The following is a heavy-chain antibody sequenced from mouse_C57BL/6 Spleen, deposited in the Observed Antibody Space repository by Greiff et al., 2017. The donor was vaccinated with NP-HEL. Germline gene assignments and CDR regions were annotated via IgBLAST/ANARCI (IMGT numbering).Heavy chain of an antibody. CDR2: IYPGDGDT. Sequence: VKLQESGAELVKPGASVKISCKASGYAFSSYWMNWVKQRPGKGLEWIGQIYPGDGDTNYNGKFKGKATLTADKSSSTAYMQLSSLTSEDSAVYFCARPASYGSSSYYAMDYWGQGTSVTVSS. D-gene: IGHD1-1*01. CDR1: GYAFSSYW. CDR3: ARPASYGSSSYYAMDY. V-gene: IGHV1-80*01. J-gene: IGHJ4*01.